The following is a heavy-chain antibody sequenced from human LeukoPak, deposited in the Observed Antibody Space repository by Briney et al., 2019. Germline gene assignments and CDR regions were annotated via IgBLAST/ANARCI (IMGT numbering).Heavy chain of an antibody. Sequence: SETPSLTCTVSGGSISSSSYYWGWIRQPPGKGLEWIGSIYYSGSTYYNPSLKSRVTISVDTSKNQFSLKLSSVTAADTAVYYCAYYDLWSGYFNWGQGTLVTVSS. D-gene: IGHD3-3*01. J-gene: IGHJ4*02. V-gene: IGHV4-39*05. CDR3: AYYDLWSGYFN. CDR1: GGSISSSSYY. CDR2: IYYSGST.